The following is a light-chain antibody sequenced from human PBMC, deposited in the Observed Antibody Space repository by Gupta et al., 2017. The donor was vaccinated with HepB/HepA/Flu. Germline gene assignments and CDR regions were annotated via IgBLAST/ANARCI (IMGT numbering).Light chain of an antibody. V-gene: IGKV3-15*01. CDR3: QQDNNWPYT. CDR2: DAS. CDR1: QSVTYN. J-gene: IGKJ2*01. Sequence: EIVMTQSPATLSVSPGERATLSCRASQSVTYNLAWYQQKPGQAPRLLISDASTRATGIPARFSGSGSGTEFTLTISSLQSEDFAVYYCQQDNNWPYTFGQGTKLEIK.